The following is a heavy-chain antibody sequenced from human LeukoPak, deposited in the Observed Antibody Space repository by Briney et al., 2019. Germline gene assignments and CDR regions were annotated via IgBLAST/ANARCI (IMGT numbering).Heavy chain of an antibody. V-gene: IGHV3-23*01. Sequence: GGTLRLSCPAYGFTFSSYAMSWVRQAPGKGLEWVSAIRGTGDATYYTDSVKGRFAISRDNSKNTLYLQMSSLRAEDTAVYCCGKHRGAAVGYYSDYWGQGTLVTVSS. D-gene: IGHD6-13*01. CDR3: GKHRGAAVGYYSDY. CDR2: IRGTGDAT. CDR1: GFTFSSYA. J-gene: IGHJ4*02.